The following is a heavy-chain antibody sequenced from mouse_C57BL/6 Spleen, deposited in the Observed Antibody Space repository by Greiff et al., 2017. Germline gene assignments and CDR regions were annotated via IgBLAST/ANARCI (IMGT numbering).Heavy chain of an antibody. Sequence: QVQLQQPGAELVKPGASVKLSCKASGYTFTSYWMHWVKQRPGRGLEWIGRIDPNSGGNKYNEKFKSKATMTVDKPSSTAYLQLSSLTSEDYAVYYCARWVCYYYGSVYFDVWGTGTTVTVSS. J-gene: IGHJ1*03. CDR3: ARWVCYYYGSVYFDV. D-gene: IGHD1-1*01. CDR1: GYTFTSYW. V-gene: IGHV1-72*01. CDR2: IDPNSGGN.